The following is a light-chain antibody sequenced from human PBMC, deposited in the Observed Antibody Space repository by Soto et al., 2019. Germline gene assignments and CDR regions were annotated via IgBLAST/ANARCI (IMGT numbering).Light chain of an antibody. CDR2: EAS. Sequence: DIQMTQSPSTLSASVGDRVTITCRASQSISSWLAWYQQKPGQAPKLLIYEASSLESGVPSRFSGSRSGTEFTLTISSLQPDDFATYDCQQYNSYSPRTFGQGTKVEIK. J-gene: IGKJ1*01. V-gene: IGKV1-5*03. CDR3: QQYNSYSPRT. CDR1: QSISSW.